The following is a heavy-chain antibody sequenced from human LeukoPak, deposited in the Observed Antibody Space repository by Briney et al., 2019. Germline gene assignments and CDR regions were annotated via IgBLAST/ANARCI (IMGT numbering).Heavy chain of an antibody. Sequence: GGSLRLSCAASGFTFSNYWMHWVRQAPGKGLVWVSGIYFDGSTTRYADSVKGRFTISRDNAKNTLYLQMNSLIADDTAVYYCARETPVAGGYYFDYWGQGALVTVSS. CDR1: GFTFSNYW. CDR3: ARETPVAGGYYFDY. J-gene: IGHJ4*02. CDR2: IYFDGSTT. V-gene: IGHV3-74*01. D-gene: IGHD6-19*01.